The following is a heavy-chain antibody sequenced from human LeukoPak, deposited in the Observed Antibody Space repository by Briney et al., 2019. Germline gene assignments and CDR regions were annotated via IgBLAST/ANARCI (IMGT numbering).Heavy chain of an antibody. V-gene: IGHV3-30*18. J-gene: IGHJ4*02. D-gene: IGHD6-19*01. Sequence: GRSLRLSCAASGFTFSSSDIHWVRQAPGKGLEWVAFISYDGSDKYYAESVKGRFTVSRDNSKHTLYLQMNSLRVEDTVVYYCAKDRGWCFEYWGQGTLVTVSS. CDR2: ISYDGSDK. CDR1: GFTFSSSD. CDR3: AKDRGWCFEY.